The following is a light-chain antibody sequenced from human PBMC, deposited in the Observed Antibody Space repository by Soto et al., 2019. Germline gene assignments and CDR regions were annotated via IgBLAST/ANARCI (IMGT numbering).Light chain of an antibody. J-gene: IGLJ1*01. Sequence: QSVLTQPASVSGSPGQSITISCTGTSSDVGAYDFVSWYQHYPGKAPKLVTFDVTHRPPGISDRFSGSKSANTASLTISGLQAEDEAFYYGSSYTTRSTLVFGGGTKVTVL. V-gene: IGLV2-14*01. CDR3: SSYTTRSTLV. CDR1: SSDVGAYDF. CDR2: DVT.